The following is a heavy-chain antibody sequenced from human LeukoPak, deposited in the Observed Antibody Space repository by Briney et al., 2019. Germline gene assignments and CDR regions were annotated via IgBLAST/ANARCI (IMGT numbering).Heavy chain of an antibody. V-gene: IGHV4-61*01. J-gene: IGHJ6*02. D-gene: IGHD2-21*02. CDR1: GGSVSSGSYY. CDR2: NYYSGST. CDR3: ARTGDYYDRSYYYYYGMDV. Sequence: SETLSLTCTVSGGSVSSGSYYWSWIRQPPGKGLEWIGYNYYSGSTNYNPSLKSRVTISVDTSKNQFSLKLSSVTAADTAVYYCARTGDYYDRSYYYYYGMDVWGQGTTVTVSS.